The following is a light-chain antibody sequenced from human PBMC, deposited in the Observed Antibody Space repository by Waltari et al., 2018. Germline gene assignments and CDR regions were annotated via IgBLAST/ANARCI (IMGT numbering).Light chain of an antibody. Sequence: DIVMTQSPLSLPVTPGEPASIPCRSSQSLLHSNGYNDLDWYLQKPGQSPQLLVYLGTNRAAGVPDRFSGSGSGTDYTLKISRVEAEDVGVYYCMQARQTPWTFGQGTKVEIK. CDR3: MQARQTPWT. V-gene: IGKV2-28*01. CDR1: QSLLHSNGYND. J-gene: IGKJ1*01. CDR2: LGT.